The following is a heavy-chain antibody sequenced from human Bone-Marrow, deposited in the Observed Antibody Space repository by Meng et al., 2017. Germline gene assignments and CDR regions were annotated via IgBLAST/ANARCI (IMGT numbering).Heavy chain of an antibody. CDR2: SNAGNGNT. J-gene: IGHJ4*02. Sequence: ASVKVSCKASGYTFTSYAMHWVRQAPGQRLEWMGWSNAGNGNTKYSQEFQGRVTITRDTSASTAYMELSSLRSEDTAVYYCARDLLEGYYDSSGYYFREVRLDYWGQGTLVTVSS. CDR3: ARDLLEGYYDSSGYYFREVRLDY. V-gene: IGHV1-3*02. CDR1: GYTFTSYA. D-gene: IGHD3-22*01.